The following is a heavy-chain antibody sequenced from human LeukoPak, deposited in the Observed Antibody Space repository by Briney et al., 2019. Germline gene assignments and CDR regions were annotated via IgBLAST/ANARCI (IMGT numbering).Heavy chain of an antibody. CDR3: ARRVSIRPFDY. Sequence: SETLSLTCTVYGGSFSGYYWNWIRQPPGKGLEWIGEINHSGSTNYNPSLKSRVTISVDTSKNQFSLKLSSVTAADTAVYYCARRVSIRPFDYWGQGTLVTVSS. J-gene: IGHJ4*02. V-gene: IGHV4-34*01. CDR1: GGSFSGYY. D-gene: IGHD5/OR15-5a*01. CDR2: INHSGST.